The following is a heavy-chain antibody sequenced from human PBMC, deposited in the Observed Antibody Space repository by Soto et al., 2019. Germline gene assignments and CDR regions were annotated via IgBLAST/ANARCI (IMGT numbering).Heavy chain of an antibody. J-gene: IGHJ1*01. CDR3: ARISSGWYGEYFQH. CDR1: GYTFTGYY. D-gene: IGHD6-19*01. Sequence: ASVKVSCKASGYTFTGYYMHWVRQAPGQGLEWMGWINPNSGGTNYAQKFQGWVTMTRDTSISTAYMELSRLRSDDTAVYYCARISSGWYGEYFQHWGQGTLVTVSS. V-gene: IGHV1-2*04. CDR2: INPNSGGT.